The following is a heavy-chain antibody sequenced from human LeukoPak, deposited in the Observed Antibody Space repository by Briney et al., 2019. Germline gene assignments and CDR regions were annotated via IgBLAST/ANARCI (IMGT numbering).Heavy chain of an antibody. J-gene: IGHJ4*02. V-gene: IGHV3-23*01. Sequence: GGSLRLSCAASGFTFSNYVMSWVRQAPGKGLEWVSAISGSGGSTYYADSVKGRFTISRDNSKNTLYLQMNGLRAEDTAVYYCAKPPGYSSGWFDYWGQGTLVTVSS. CDR2: ISGSGGST. CDR1: GFTFSNYV. D-gene: IGHD6-25*01. CDR3: AKPPGYSSGWFDY.